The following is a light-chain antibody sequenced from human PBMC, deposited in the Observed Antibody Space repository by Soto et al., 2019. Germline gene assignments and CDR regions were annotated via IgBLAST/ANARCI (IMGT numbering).Light chain of an antibody. V-gene: IGKV1-33*01. CDR1: HDIGNS. J-gene: IGKJ3*01. Sequence: DIQMTQSPPSLSASVGDRVTITCQASHDIGNSLNWYQDKPGQAPKLVIYNAYNLETGVPSTFSGSGYGTHFTFTIINLRPEDIATYYCQKSDHLPLFGPGTKVDIK. CDR3: QKSDHLPL. CDR2: NAY.